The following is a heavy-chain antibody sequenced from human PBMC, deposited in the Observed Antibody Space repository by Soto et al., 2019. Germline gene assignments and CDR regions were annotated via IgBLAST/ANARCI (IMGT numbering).Heavy chain of an antibody. D-gene: IGHD3-3*01. CDR1: GFTFSSYT. Sequence: EVQLLESGGGLVPPGGSLRLSCAASGFTFSSYTMNWVRQAPGKGLEWVSAITSSGGTTYYADSVKGRFTVSRDNSENTLYLQMNSQGAEDTAEYYCAKDRGGRAIFGVVIIDGMDVWGQGTTVTVSS. CDR2: ITSSGGTT. J-gene: IGHJ6*02. CDR3: AKDRGGRAIFGVVIIDGMDV. V-gene: IGHV3-23*01.